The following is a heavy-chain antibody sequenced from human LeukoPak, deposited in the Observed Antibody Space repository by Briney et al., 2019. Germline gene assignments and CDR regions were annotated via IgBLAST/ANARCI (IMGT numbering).Heavy chain of an antibody. V-gene: IGHV3-30*04. J-gene: IGHJ4*02. Sequence: GGALRLSCAASGFTFSKYALHWVRQAPGKGLEWVAVISYDGSNKFYADSVRGRFTISRDNSKNTLFLQMNSLRPEDTAVYYCARGPDYDILADYFDYWGQGTLVTVSS. D-gene: IGHD3-9*01. CDR2: ISYDGSNK. CDR1: GFTFSKYA. CDR3: ARGPDYDILADYFDY.